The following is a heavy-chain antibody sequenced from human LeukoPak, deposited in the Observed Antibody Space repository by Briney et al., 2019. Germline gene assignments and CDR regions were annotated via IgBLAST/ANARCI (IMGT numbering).Heavy chain of an antibody. J-gene: IGHJ4*02. V-gene: IGHV3-20*01. Sequence: GGSLRLSCAASGFTFDDYGMSWVRQAPGKGLEWVSGINWNGGSTGYADSVKGRFTISRDNAKNSLYLQMNSLRAEDTALYHCARVSYDSSGYYYSFDYWGQGTLVTVSS. D-gene: IGHD3-22*01. CDR3: ARVSYDSSGYYYSFDY. CDR2: INWNGGST. CDR1: GFTFDDYG.